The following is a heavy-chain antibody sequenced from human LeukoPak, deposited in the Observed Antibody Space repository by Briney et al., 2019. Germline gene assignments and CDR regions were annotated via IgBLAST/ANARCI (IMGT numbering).Heavy chain of an antibody. CDR3: ARARLCRYLRGSSCYSGNQHYDYMDV. J-gene: IGHJ6*03. V-gene: IGHV1-2*02. CDR2: INPNSGGT. CDR1: GYTFTGYY. Sequence: ASVKVSCKASGYTFTGYYMHWVRQAPGQGLEWMGWINPNSGGTDYEKKFKGRVTMPRDTSISTAYMELSRQRSYDTAAYYCARARLCRYLRGSSCYSGNQHYDYMDVWGKGATVTISS. D-gene: IGHD2-15*01.